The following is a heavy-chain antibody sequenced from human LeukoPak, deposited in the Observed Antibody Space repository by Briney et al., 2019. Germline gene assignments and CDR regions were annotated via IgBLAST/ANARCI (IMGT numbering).Heavy chain of an antibody. V-gene: IGHV3-23*01. CDR1: GFTFSSYA. Sequence: GGSLRLSCAASGFTFSSYAMSWVRQAPGKGLEWVPAISHSGATTYYADSVKGRFTISRDNSKNTLYLQMNSLRTEDTAIHYCAKAPPPYCSGGSCFDAFDIWGQGTMVTVSS. D-gene: IGHD2-15*01. J-gene: IGHJ3*02. CDR2: ISHSGATT. CDR3: AKAPPPYCSGGSCFDAFDI.